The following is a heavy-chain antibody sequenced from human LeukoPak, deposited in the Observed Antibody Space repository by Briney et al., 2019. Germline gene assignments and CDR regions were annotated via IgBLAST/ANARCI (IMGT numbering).Heavy chain of an antibody. CDR2: ISGSGGST. Sequence: GSLRLSCAASGFTVSSNYMSWVRQAPGKGLEWVSAISGSGGSTYYADSVKGRFTISRDNSKNTLYLQMNSLRAEDTAVYYCAKDNHDYGDYVLDIWGQGTMVTVSS. V-gene: IGHV3-23*01. J-gene: IGHJ3*02. D-gene: IGHD4-17*01. CDR1: GFTVSSNY. CDR3: AKDNHDYGDYVLDI.